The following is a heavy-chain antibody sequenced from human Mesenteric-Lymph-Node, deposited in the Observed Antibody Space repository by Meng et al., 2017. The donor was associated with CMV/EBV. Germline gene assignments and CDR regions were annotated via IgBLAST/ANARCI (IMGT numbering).Heavy chain of an antibody. J-gene: IGHJ4*02. CDR1: GFTFRGYY. CDR2: ISPGATYT. V-gene: IGHV3-74*01. CDR3: IRRLAD. Sequence: EAPRLCCAAPGFTFRGYYIHGGRQAPGRGLVWVSKISPGATYTNYADSVKGRFTVTRDNAKNTAYLQMNSVRAEDTGVYYCIRRLADWGQGTLVTVSS.